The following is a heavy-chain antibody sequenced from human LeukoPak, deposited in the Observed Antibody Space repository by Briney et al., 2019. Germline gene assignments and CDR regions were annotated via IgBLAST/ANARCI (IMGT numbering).Heavy chain of an antibody. J-gene: IGHJ6*03. CDR1: GYIFTGYY. Sequence: ASVKVSCKASGYIFTGYYMHWVRQAPGQGLEWMGRINPNSGGTNYAQKFQGRVTMTRDTSISTAYMELSRLRSDDTAVYYCARDRVFGELNYYYMDVWGKGTTVTVSS. CDR2: INPNSGGT. D-gene: IGHD3-10*02. CDR3: ARDRVFGELNYYYMDV. V-gene: IGHV1-2*06.